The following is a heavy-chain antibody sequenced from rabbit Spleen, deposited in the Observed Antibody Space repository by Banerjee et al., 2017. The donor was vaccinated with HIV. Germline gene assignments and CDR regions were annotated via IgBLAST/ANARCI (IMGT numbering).Heavy chain of an antibody. CDR2: TNTNNGNT. D-gene: IGHD4-2*01. Sequence: QEQLEESGGDLVKPEGSLTLTCTASGFSFSSGYYMCWVRQAPGKGLEWITCTNTNNGNTYYASWAKGRFTISKTSSTAVTLQLTSLTAADTATYFCARDRGWDPSLWGPGTLVTVS. V-gene: IGHV1S45*01. CDR1: GFSFSSGYY. J-gene: IGHJ4*01. CDR3: ARDRGWDPSL.